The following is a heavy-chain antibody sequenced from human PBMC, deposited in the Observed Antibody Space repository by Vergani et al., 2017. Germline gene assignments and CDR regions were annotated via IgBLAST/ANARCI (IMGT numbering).Heavy chain of an antibody. CDR2: VDPEDGET. D-gene: IGHD4-17*01. J-gene: IGHJ6*02. V-gene: IGHV1-69-2*01. CDR1: GYTFTDHY. CDR3: ATPQTVTTGGMEV. Sequence: EVQLVQSGAEVKKPGATMKISCKVSGYTFTDHYMHWVKQAPGKGLEWMGLVDPEDGETIYAEKFKGRVTIAADTSTDTAHLELSSLRSEDTAVYYCATPQTVTTGGMEVWGQGTTVIGCS.